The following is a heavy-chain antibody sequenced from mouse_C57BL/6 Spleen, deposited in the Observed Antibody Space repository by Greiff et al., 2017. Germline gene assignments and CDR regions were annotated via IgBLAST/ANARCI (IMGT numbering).Heavy chain of an antibody. CDR2: IYPGSGST. D-gene: IGHD4-1*01. Sequence: QVQLQQPGAELVKPGASVKMSCKASGYTFTSYWITWVKQRPGQGLEWIGDIYPGSGSTNYNEKFKSKATLTVDTSSSPAYMQLSSLTSEDSAVYYCARRWDPFWYFDVWGTGTTVTVSS. V-gene: IGHV1-55*01. CDR1: GYTFTSYW. J-gene: IGHJ1*03. CDR3: ARRWDPFWYFDV.